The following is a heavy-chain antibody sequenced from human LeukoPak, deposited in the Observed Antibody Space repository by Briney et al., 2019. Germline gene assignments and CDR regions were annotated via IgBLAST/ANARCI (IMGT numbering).Heavy chain of an antibody. Sequence: GESLKISCKGSGYSFTSYWIGWVGQMHGKGLEWMGIIYPGDSDTRYSPSFQGQVTISADKSISTAYLQWSSLKASDTAMYYCARLRTHGSGSNHFDYWGQGTLVTVSS. J-gene: IGHJ4*02. D-gene: IGHD3-22*01. CDR2: IYPGDSDT. V-gene: IGHV5-51*01. CDR3: ARLRTHGSGSNHFDY. CDR1: GYSFTSYW.